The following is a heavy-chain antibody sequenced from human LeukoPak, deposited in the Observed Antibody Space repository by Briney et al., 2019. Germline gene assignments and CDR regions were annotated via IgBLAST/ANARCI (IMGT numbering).Heavy chain of an antibody. J-gene: IGHJ4*02. CDR3: ARRTAAAGTNYYFDY. CDR2: IYYSGST. Sequence: TSETLSLTCTVSGGSISSSSYYWGWIRQPPGKGLEWIGSIYYSGSTYYNPSLKSRVTISVDTSKNQFSLKLSSVTAADTAVYYCARRTAAAGTNYYFDYWGRGTLVTVSS. D-gene: IGHD6-13*01. V-gene: IGHV4-39*01. CDR1: GGSISSSSYY.